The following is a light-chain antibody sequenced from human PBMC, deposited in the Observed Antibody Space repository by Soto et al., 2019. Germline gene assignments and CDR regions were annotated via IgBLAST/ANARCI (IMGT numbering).Light chain of an antibody. CDR2: GAS. CDR3: QHYDSLPIT. V-gene: IGKV3-20*01. CDR1: QSVSSSY. J-gene: IGKJ5*01. Sequence: EIVLTQSPGTLSLSPGERATLSCRASQSVSSSYLAWYQQKPGQPPRLLIYGASSRATGIPDRFSGSGSGTDFPLTISRLEPEDVAVFYCQHYDSLPITFGQGTRLETK.